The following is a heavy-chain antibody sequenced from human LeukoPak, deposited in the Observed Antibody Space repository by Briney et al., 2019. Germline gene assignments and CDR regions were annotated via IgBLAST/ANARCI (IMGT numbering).Heavy chain of an antibody. Sequence: VDSVKGRFTISRDNAKNSLYLQMNSLRAEDTAVYYCARKYCSGGSCYRVAVYYYYYMDVWGKGTTVTVSS. CDR3: ARKYCSGGSCYRVAVYYYYYMDV. V-gene: IGHV3-7*04. D-gene: IGHD2-15*01. J-gene: IGHJ6*03.